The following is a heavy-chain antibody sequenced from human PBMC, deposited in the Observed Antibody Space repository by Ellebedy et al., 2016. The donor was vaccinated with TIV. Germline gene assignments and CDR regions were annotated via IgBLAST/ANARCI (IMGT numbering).Heavy chain of an antibody. V-gene: IGHV4-30-2*01. CDR1: GGSISSGAHS. CDR3: ARARPRPVRDGNTFYFDY. J-gene: IGHJ4*02. D-gene: IGHD5-24*01. Sequence: MPSETLSLTCAVSGGSISSGAHSWTWIRQPPGKSMEWIGCIYHRWITYYNPSLESRTTISLDRSKNQFSLRLTSVTAADTAVYYCARARPRPVRDGNTFYFDYWGQGTLVTVSS. CDR2: IYHRWIT.